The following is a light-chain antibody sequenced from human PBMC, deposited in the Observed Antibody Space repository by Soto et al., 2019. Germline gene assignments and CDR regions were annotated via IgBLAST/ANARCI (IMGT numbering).Light chain of an antibody. CDR3: QQYINAPQT. V-gene: IGKV4-1*01. CDR1: QSVLYSPNNKNY. J-gene: IGKJ1*01. Sequence: DIVMTQTPDSLAVSLGERATINCKSSQSVLYSPNNKNYLAWYQQKPGQPPKLLVYWASTRASGVPDRFSGSGSETDVTLTINSLLAEDVAVYYCQQYINAPQTFGHGTKVEI. CDR2: WAS.